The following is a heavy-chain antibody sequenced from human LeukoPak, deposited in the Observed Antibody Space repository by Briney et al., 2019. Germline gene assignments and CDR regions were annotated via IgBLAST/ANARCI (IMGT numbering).Heavy chain of an antibody. CDR1: GLTFINAW. V-gene: IGHV3-15*01. CDR2: IKNKADGGTT. CDR3: TTDPGDYADY. D-gene: IGHD4-17*01. J-gene: IGHJ4*02. Sequence: GGSLRLSCVASGLTFINAWMSWVRQAPGKGLEWVGRIKNKADGGTTDYAAPVKGRFTISRDDSENTLYLQMNSLKTEDTAMYYCTTDPGDYADYWGQGTLVTVSS.